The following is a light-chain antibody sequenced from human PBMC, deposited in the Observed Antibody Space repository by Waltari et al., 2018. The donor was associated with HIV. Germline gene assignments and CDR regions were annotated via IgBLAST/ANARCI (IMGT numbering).Light chain of an antibody. CDR3: SSYAGSKGVV. J-gene: IGLJ2*01. CDR1: SSAVGGYNY. V-gene: IGLV2-8*01. CDR2: EVS. Sequence: QSALTQPPSASGSPGQSVTISCTGTSSAVGGYNYVSWYQQHPGKAPKLMIYEVSKRPSGVPDRFFGSKSGNTASLTVSGLQAEDEADYYCSSYAGSKGVVFGGGTKLTVL.